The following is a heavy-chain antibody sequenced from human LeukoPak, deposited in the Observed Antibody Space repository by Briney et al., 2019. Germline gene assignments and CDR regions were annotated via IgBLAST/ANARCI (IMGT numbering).Heavy chain of an antibody. V-gene: IGHV4-39*01. CDR3: ASDAGLQSKRVFAY. CDR1: GGSISSSSYY. CDR2: IYYSGNT. D-gene: IGHD2-8*01. Sequence: SGTLSLTCTVSGGSISSSSYYWGWIRQPPGKGLEWIGTIYYSGNTYYNPSLKSRLTMSVDTSKNQISLKLSSVTAADTAVYYCASDAGLQSKRVFAYWGQGTLVTVSS. J-gene: IGHJ4*02.